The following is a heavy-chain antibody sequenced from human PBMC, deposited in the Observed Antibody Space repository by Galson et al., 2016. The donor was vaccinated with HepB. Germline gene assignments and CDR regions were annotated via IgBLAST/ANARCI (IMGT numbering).Heavy chain of an antibody. CDR2: ISSSGKTT. CDR3: ATGGQRYFEH. D-gene: IGHD6-25*01. J-gene: IGHJ1*01. Sequence: SLRLSCAASGFSFSDYYMSWIRQAPGEGLGWVSYISSSGKTTYYADSVKGRFTISRDNAKNSLHLQLNSLRADATAVYSCATGGQRYFEHWGQGTLVSVSS. CDR1: GFSFSDYY. V-gene: IGHV3-11*01.